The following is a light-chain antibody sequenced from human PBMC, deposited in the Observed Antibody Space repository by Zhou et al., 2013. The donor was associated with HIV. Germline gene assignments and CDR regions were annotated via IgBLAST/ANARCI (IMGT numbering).Light chain of an antibody. CDR2: GAS. CDR3: QQYNSYSPYT. V-gene: IGKV1-39*01. Sequence: DIQMTQSPSSLSASVGDRVTITCRASQSIRNYLNWYQQKPGKAPKLLVYGASSLQNGVPSRFSGSGSGTEFTLTIGSLQPEDFATYYCQQYNSYSPYTFGPGDQAGDQT. J-gene: IGKJ2*01. CDR1: QSIRNY.